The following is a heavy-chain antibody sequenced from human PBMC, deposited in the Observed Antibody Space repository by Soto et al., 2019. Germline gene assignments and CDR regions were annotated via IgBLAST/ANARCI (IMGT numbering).Heavy chain of an antibody. CDR2: IDSDGSTT. J-gene: IGHJ5*02. CDR1: GLTFSSDA. CDR3: ARDPRNLGLDP. D-gene: IGHD4-4*01. V-gene: IGHV3-74*01. Sequence: GGSXRHSCAASGLTFSSDAMSWVRQAPGKGLLWVSXIDSDGSTTSYADSVKXXFTISRDXXQNTMYLQMNSLRVEETAVYYCARDPRNLGLDPWGQGTLVTLSS.